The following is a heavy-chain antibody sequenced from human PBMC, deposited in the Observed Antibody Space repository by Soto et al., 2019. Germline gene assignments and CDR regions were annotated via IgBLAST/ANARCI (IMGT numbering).Heavy chain of an antibody. Sequence: QLQLQESGSGLVKPSQTLSLTCAVSGGSISSGGYSWSWIRQPPGKGLEWIGYTYHSGSTYYNPSLKSRVTISVDRSKNQFTLKLSSVTAADTAVYYCARAHYGDYGCGMDVWGQGTTVTVSS. CDR1: GGSISSGGYS. J-gene: IGHJ6*02. V-gene: IGHV4-30-2*01. CDR3: ARAHYGDYGCGMDV. CDR2: TYHSGST. D-gene: IGHD4-17*01.